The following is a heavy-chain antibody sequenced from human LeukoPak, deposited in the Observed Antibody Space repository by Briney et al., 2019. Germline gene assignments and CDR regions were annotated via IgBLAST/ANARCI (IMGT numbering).Heavy chain of an antibody. CDR3: ARVLQWRIKFDAFDI. J-gene: IGHJ3*02. CDR1: ESILSGNY. V-gene: IGHV3-66*01. D-gene: IGHD6-19*01. Sequence: GGSLRLSCAASESILSGNYMTWVRPAAGKGLEWLAVIYTGGGTYYADSVKGRFTISRDTSKNTLYLQMNSLRAEDTAVYYCARVLQWRIKFDAFDIWGQGTMVTVSS. CDR2: IYTGGGT.